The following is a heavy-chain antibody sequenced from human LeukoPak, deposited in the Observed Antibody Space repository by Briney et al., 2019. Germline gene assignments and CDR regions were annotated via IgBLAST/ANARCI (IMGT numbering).Heavy chain of an antibody. V-gene: IGHV1-2*02. CDR3: ARTAAAGNWFDP. CDR1: GYTFTGYY. J-gene: IGHJ5*02. D-gene: IGHD6-13*01. CDR2: INPNSGGT. Sequence: ASVKVSCKASGYTFTGYYMHWVRQTPGQGLEWMGWINPNSGGTNYAQKFQGRVTMTRDTSISTAYMELSRLRSDDTAVYYSARTAAAGNWFDPWGQGTLVTVSS.